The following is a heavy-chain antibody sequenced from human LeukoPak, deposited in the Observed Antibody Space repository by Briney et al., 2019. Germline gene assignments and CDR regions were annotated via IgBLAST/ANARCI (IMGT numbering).Heavy chain of an antibody. Sequence: SETPSLTCTVSGGSISSSSYYWGWIRQPPGKGLEYIGCINFSGSTYYNPSLKSRVTISVDTSKSQFSLKMNSVTAVDTAVYYCARLAVGEPLDYWGQGTLVTVSS. D-gene: IGHD3-10*01. CDR2: INFSGST. CDR1: GGSISSSSYY. J-gene: IGHJ4*02. V-gene: IGHV4-39*01. CDR3: ARLAVGEPLDY.